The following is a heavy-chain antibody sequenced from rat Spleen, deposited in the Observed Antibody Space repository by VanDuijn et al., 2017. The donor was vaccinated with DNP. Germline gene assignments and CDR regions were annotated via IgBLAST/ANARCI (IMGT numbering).Heavy chain of an antibody. J-gene: IGHJ2*01. V-gene: IGHV5-7*01. D-gene: IGHD4-4*01. CDR2: ISYDGSST. CDR3: ARAYFGYAFDY. CDR1: GFSFSNYY. Sequence: EVQLVESGGGLVQPGRSMKLSCAASGFSFSNYYMAWVRQAPKKGLEWVATISYDGSSTYYRDSVKGRFTISRDNAKSTLYLQMDSLRSEDTATYYCARAYFGYAFDYWGQGVLVTVSS.